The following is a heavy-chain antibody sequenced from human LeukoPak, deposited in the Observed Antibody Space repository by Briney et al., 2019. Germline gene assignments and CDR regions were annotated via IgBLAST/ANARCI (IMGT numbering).Heavy chain of an antibody. CDR2: ISDYNGNT. V-gene: IGHV1-18*01. Sequence: GASVQVSCKGCGYTSTSYGISGVRQAPGQGLEWMGWISDYNGNTNYAQKLQGRVTMTTDTSTSTDYMELRSLRSDDTAVYYCARDHPGIAVAGDFDYWGQGTLVTVSS. CDR3: ARDHPGIAVAGDFDY. J-gene: IGHJ4*02. CDR1: GYTSTSYG. D-gene: IGHD6-19*01.